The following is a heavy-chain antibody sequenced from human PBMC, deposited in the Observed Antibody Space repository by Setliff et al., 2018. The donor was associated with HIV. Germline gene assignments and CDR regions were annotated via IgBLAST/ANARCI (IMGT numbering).Heavy chain of an antibody. J-gene: IGHJ4*02. CDR1: NGSFSGYY. CDR2: INHSGST. CDR3: AAWGPRYSYAPYFFDS. V-gene: IGHV4-34*01. Sequence: SETLSLTCAVYNGSFSGYYWTWIRQPPGKGLEWIWEINHSGSTNYSPSLKSRVTISVDASRNQFSLRLSSVTAADTAVYYCAAWGPRYSYAPYFFDSWGQGTLVTVSS. D-gene: IGHD5-18*01.